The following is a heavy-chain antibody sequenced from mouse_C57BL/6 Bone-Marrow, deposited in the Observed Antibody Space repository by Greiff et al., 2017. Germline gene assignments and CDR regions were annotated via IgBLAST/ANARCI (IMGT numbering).Heavy chain of an antibody. D-gene: IGHD6-1*01. CDR3: ARDSPDY. V-gene: IGHV1-64*01. J-gene: IGHJ2*01. CDR2: IHPNSGST. Sequence: VKLQQPGADLVQPGASVKLSCAASGYTFTSYWMHWVRQRPGQGLEWIGMIHPNSGSTNYNEKFKGKATLTIDKSSSTAYMQLSSLTSEDSAVYYCARDSPDYWGQGTTLTVSS. CDR1: GYTFTSYW.